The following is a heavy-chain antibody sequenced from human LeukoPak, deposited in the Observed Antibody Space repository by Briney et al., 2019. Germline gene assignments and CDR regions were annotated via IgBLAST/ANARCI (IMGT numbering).Heavy chain of an antibody. CDR2: INHSGST. V-gene: IGHV4-34*01. CDR3: ASGIAAAPN. D-gene: IGHD6-13*01. CDR1: GGSFSGYY. J-gene: IGHJ4*02. Sequence: SETLSLTCAVYGGSFSGYYWSWIRQPPGKGLEWIGEINHSGSTNYNPSLKSRATISVDTSKNQFSLKLSSVTAADTAVYYCASGIAAAPNWGQGTLVTVSS.